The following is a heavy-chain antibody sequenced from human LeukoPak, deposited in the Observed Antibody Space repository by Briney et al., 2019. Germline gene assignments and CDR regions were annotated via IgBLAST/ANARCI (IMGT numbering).Heavy chain of an antibody. CDR1: GFTFSSYA. CDR3: AREKDSNLNVLRFLEWLPTGPFDP. V-gene: IGHV3-23*01. J-gene: IGHJ5*02. Sequence: GGSLRLSCAASGFTFSSYAMSWVRQAPGKGLEWVSAISGSGGSTFYADSVKGRFTISRDNSKNTLYLQMNSLRAEDTAVYYCAREKDSNLNVLRFLEWLPTGPFDPWGQGTLVTVSS. D-gene: IGHD3-3*01. CDR2: ISGSGGST.